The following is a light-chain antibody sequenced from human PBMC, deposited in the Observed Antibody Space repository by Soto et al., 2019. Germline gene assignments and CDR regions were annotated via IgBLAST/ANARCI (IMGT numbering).Light chain of an antibody. CDR2: AAS. CDR3: LKHNFYPWT. V-gene: IGKV1-17*03. J-gene: IGKJ1*01. Sequence: DIQMTQSPSAMSASEGDTVTITCRASQGISDFLAWFQRKPGKVPKRLMYAASSLQCGVPSSFSGTGSVTEFTLKFSSLQPEDFATYYSLKHNFYPWTFGQGTKV. CDR1: QGISDF.